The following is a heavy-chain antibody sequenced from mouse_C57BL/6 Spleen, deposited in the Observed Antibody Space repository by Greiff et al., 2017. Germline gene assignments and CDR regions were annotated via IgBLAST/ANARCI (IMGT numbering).Heavy chain of an antibody. J-gene: IGHJ1*03. CDR1: GYSITSGYY. CDR2: ISYDGSN. V-gene: IGHV3-6*01. CDR3: ARGTVRGYFDV. Sequence: EVQRVESGPGLVKPSQSLSLTCSVTGYSITSGYYWNWIRQFPGNKLEWMGYISYDGSNNYNPSLKNRISITRDTSKNQFFLKLNSVTTEDTATYYCARGTVRGYFDVWGTGTTVTVSS.